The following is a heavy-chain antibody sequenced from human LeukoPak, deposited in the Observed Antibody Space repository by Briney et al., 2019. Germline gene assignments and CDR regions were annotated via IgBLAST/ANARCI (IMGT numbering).Heavy chain of an antibody. CDR3: AKDAQRGFDYSNSLEY. CDR2: IWSDGTNK. Sequence: GGSLRLSCAASGFTFSHYGFHWVRQAPGKGLEWVAVIWSDGTNKYYGDSVKGRFMIYRDDSQNTVYLQMNSLRAEDTAVYYCAKDAQRGFDYSNSLEYWGQGSLVTVSS. J-gene: IGHJ4*02. D-gene: IGHD4-11*01. CDR1: GFTFSHYG. V-gene: IGHV3-33*06.